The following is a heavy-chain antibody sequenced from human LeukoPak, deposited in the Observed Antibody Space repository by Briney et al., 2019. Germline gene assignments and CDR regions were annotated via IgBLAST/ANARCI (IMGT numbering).Heavy chain of an antibody. CDR2: IYYSGST. CDR3: ASRGDYYDSSGYYASLDY. CDR1: GGSISSSSYY. D-gene: IGHD3-22*01. Sequence: PSETLSLTCTVSGGSISSSSYYWGWIRQPPGKGLEWIGSIYYSGSTYYNPSLKSRVTISVDTSKNQFSLKLSSVTAADTAVYYCASRGDYYDSSGYYASLDYWGQGTLVTVSS. V-gene: IGHV4-39*01. J-gene: IGHJ4*02.